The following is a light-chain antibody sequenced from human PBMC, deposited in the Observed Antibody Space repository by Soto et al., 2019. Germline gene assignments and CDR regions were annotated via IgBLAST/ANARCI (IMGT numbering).Light chain of an antibody. Sequence: QMTQSPSSLSASLGDRVTITCRASQDISTYLNWYQQKPGKAPNLLIYTVPNLETGVPSRLSGSGSGTVFTLTISALQPEDIATYYCQQYNSLPYTFGQ. CDR2: TVP. V-gene: IGKV1-33*01. CDR3: QQYNSLPYT. CDR1: QDISTY. J-gene: IGKJ2*01.